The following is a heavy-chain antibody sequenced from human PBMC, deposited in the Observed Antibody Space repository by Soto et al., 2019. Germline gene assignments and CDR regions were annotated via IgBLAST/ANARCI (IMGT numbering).Heavy chain of an antibody. CDR1: GYSISSSNW. V-gene: IGHV4-28*01. Sequence: QVQLQESGPGLVKPSDTLSLTCAVSGYSISSSNWWGWIRQPPGKGLEWIGYISYSGSTYYSPSLKSRVTMSVDTSKTQFSLDLSSVTAVDTAIYYCARIVATGRGPWFDPWGQGTLVTVSS. D-gene: IGHD6-13*01. CDR2: ISYSGST. J-gene: IGHJ5*02. CDR3: ARIVATGRGPWFDP.